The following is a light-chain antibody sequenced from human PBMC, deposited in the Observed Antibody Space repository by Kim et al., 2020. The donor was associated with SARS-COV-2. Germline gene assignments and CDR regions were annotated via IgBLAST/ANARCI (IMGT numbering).Light chain of an antibody. Sequence: SQGQTARYTSSGDGLTKNHAYWYQQRPGQAPLLVISKDTERPSGIPGRISGSTSGTTVTLTITAVQAEDEADYYCQSTDTSGTWVFGGGTQLTVL. CDR3: QSTDTSGTWV. CDR2: KDT. J-gene: IGLJ3*02. CDR1: GLTKNH. V-gene: IGLV3-25*03.